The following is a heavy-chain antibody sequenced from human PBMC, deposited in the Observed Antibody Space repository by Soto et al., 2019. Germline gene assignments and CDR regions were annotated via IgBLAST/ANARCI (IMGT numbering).Heavy chain of an antibody. Sequence: EVQLVESGGGLVKPGGSLRLSCAASGFTFSSYSMNWVRQAPGKGLEWVSSISSSSSYIYYADSVKGRFTISRDNAKNSLYLQMNSLRAEDTAVYYCARGGDITMLRGVIIRNIDYWGQGTLVTVSS. J-gene: IGHJ4*02. V-gene: IGHV3-21*01. CDR2: ISSSSSYI. D-gene: IGHD3-10*01. CDR3: ARGGDITMLRGVIIRNIDY. CDR1: GFTFSSYS.